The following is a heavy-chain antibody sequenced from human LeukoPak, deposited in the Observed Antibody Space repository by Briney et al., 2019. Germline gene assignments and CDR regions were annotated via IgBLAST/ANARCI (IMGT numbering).Heavy chain of an antibody. CDR1: GFTFSSYG. J-gene: IGHJ3*02. Sequence: PGGSLRLSCAASGFTFSSYGMHWVRQAPGKGLEWVAFIRYDGSNKYYADSVKGRFTISRDNPKNTLYLQMNSLRAEDTAVYYCAKASSGYYDAFDIWGQGTMVTVSS. CDR3: AKASSGYYDAFDI. V-gene: IGHV3-30*02. CDR2: IRYDGSNK. D-gene: IGHD3-22*01.